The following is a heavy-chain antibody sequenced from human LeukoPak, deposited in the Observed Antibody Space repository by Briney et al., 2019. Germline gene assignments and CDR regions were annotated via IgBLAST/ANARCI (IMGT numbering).Heavy chain of an antibody. D-gene: IGHD3-3*01. V-gene: IGHV4-38-2*01. CDR1: GYSISSGYY. Sequence: SETLSLTCAVSGYSISSGYYWGWIRRPPGKGVEWIGSTYHSGSTYYNPSLKSRVTISVDTSKNQFSPKLGSVTAADTAVYYCARHLYDFWSGYLNWFDPWGQGTLVTVSS. J-gene: IGHJ5*02. CDR2: TYHSGST. CDR3: ARHLYDFWSGYLNWFDP.